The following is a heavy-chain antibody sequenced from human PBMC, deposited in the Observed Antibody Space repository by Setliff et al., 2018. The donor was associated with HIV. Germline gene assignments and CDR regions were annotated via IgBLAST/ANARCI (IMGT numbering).Heavy chain of an antibody. CDR1: GGSISSHH. D-gene: IGHD6-13*01. J-gene: IGHJ4*02. V-gene: IGHV4-59*11. CDR3: ARGLSSPFAAGL. Sequence: PSETLSLTCTVSGGSISSHHWGWLRQPPGKGLEWIGSISYTGGTNHNPSLQSRVTMSMDTSKDQFSLKLSSLTSADTAVYYCARGLSSPFAAGLWGQGTLVTVSS. CDR2: ISYTGGT.